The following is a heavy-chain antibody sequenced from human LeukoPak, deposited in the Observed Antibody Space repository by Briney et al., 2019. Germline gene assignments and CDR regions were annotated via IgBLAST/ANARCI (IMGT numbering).Heavy chain of an antibody. CDR1: GFPFSSYG. CDR2: IWHDGSKK. V-gene: IGHV3-33*01. CDR3: ARGVVVAATPNWFDP. J-gene: IGHJ5*02. Sequence: PGGSLRLSCAASGFPFSSYGMHWVRQAPGKGLEWVAFIWHDGSKKYYADSVKGRFTISRDNSKNTLYLQMSSLRAEDTAVYYCARGVVVAATPNWFDPWGQGTLVTVSS. D-gene: IGHD5-12*01.